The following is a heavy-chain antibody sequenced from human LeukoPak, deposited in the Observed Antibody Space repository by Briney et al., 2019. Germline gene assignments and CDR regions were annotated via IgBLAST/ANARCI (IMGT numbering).Heavy chain of an antibody. V-gene: IGHV4-38-2*02. CDR2: IYYTGST. J-gene: IGHJ4*02. D-gene: IGHD3-9*01. Sequence: SETLSLTCTVSGYSISSGYYWGWLRQSPGKGLEWIGSIYYTGSTSYNPSLKSRVTISVDTSKNQFSLKLSSVTAADTAVYYCARRNDILTGLVYYFDYWGQGTLVTVSS. CDR1: GYSISSGYY. CDR3: ARRNDILTGLVYYFDY.